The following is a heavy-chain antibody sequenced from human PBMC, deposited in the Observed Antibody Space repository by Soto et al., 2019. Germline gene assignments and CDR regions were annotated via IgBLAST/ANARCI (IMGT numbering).Heavy chain of an antibody. D-gene: IGHD5-18*01. CDR2: ISAYNGNT. CDR1: GYTFTSYG. Sequence: QVPLVQSGAEVKKPGASVKVSCKASGYTFTSYGITWVRQAPGQGLEWRGWISAYNGNTNYAQKLQGRATMTTDTSTGRAYVEVRSLRSDGTAVYYCARAPYSYGLGPDDWGEGTLVTVSS. J-gene: IGHJ4*02. V-gene: IGHV1-18*01. CDR3: ARAPYSYGLGPDD.